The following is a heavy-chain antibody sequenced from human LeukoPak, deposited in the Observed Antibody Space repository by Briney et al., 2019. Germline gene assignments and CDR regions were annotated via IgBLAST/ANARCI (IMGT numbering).Heavy chain of an antibody. Sequence: PSETLSLTCTVSGGSISSGGYYWSWIRHPPGKGLEGIGYIYHSGSTYYNPSLKSRVTISVDRSKHQFSLKLSSVTAADTAVYYCARVGIAARPTSHHFDYRGQGTLVTVSS. V-gene: IGHV4-30-2*01. CDR2: IYHSGST. CDR1: GGSISSGGYY. D-gene: IGHD6-6*01. CDR3: ARVGIAARPTSHHFDY. J-gene: IGHJ4*02.